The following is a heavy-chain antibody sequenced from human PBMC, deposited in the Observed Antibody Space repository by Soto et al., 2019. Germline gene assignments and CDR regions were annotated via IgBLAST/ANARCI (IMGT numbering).Heavy chain of an antibody. CDR3: ARDTAVLVPAAYYYGMDV. V-gene: IGHV3-30-3*01. J-gene: IGHJ6*02. CDR2: ISYDGSNK. CDR1: GFTFSSYA. D-gene: IGHD2-2*01. Sequence: QVQLVESGGGVVQPGRSLRLSCAASGFTFSSYAMHWVRQAPGKGLEWVAVISYDGSNKYYADSVKGRFTISRDNSKNTLYQQMNSLRAEDTAVYYCARDTAVLVPAAYYYGMDVWGQGTTVTVSS.